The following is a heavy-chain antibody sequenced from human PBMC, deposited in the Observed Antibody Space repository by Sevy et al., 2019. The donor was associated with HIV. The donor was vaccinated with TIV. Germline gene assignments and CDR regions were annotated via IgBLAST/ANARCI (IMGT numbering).Heavy chain of an antibody. CDR3: ARSAYYDIFGLDY. CDR1: GGTFSSYA. V-gene: IGHV1-69*13. D-gene: IGHD3-9*01. CDR2: IIPIFGTA. J-gene: IGHJ4*02. Sequence: ASVKVSCKASGGTFSSYAISWVRQAPGQGLEWMGGIIPIFGTANYAQKFQGRVTITADESTSTAYMELSSLRSEETAVYYCARSAYYDIFGLDYWGQGTLVTVSS.